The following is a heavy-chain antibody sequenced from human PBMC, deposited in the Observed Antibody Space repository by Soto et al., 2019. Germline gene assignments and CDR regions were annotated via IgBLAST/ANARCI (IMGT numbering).Heavy chain of an antibody. V-gene: IGHV3-30-3*01. D-gene: IGHD3-22*01. CDR3: ARDVRYYYDSSGYYPTPGGYGMDV. Sequence: GGSLRLSCAASGFTFSSYAMHWVRQAPGKGLEWVAVISYDGSNKYYADSVKGRFTISRDNSKNTLYLQMNSLRAEDTAVYYCARDVRYYYDSSGYYPTPGGYGMDVWGQGTTVTVSS. CDR2: ISYDGSNK. J-gene: IGHJ6*02. CDR1: GFTFSSYA.